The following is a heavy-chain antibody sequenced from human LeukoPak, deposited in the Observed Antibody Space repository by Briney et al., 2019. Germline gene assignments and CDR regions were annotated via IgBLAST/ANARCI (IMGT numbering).Heavy chain of an antibody. CDR3: AKDLYSSSWAVSDPVFDY. CDR1: GFTFSSYG. CDR2: ISYDGSNK. J-gene: IGHJ4*02. Sequence: GGSLRLSCAASGFTFSSYGMHWVRQAPGKGLEWVAVISYDGSNKYYADSVKGRFTISRDNSKNTLYLQMNSLRAEDTAVYYCAKDLYSSSWAVSDPVFDYWGQGTLVTVSS. V-gene: IGHV3-30*18. D-gene: IGHD6-13*01.